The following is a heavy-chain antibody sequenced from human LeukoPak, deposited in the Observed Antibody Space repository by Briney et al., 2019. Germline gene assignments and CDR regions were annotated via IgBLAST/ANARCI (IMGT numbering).Heavy chain of an antibody. V-gene: IGHV3-74*01. Sequence: GGSLRLSCAASGLTLSSNWMHWVRHAPGQGLVWVSRIKGDGISTNYADSVKGRFTISRDIAKNTLYLQMNSLRAEDTGVYYCAKDHYWSIDYWDRGTLVTVSS. J-gene: IGHJ4*02. CDR3: AKDHYWSIDY. CDR2: IKGDGIST. D-gene: IGHD3-3*01. CDR1: GLTLSSNW.